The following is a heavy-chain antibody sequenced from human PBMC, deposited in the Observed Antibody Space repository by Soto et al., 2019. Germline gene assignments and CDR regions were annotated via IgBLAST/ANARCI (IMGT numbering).Heavy chain of an antibody. CDR1: GYIFSTYS. Sequence: QVQLGQSVTEVKNPGASEKVSYKASGYIFSTYSIAWVRQTPGQGIYWMGWISAYNGNTNYVQKFQGRGTMTTDTATHASYMALRSLRSDDTAVYFCAREAFGVKASWFDPWGQGTLVTVSS. CDR3: AREAFGVKASWFDP. CDR2: ISAYNGNT. J-gene: IGHJ5*02. V-gene: IGHV1-18*01. D-gene: IGHD3-10*01.